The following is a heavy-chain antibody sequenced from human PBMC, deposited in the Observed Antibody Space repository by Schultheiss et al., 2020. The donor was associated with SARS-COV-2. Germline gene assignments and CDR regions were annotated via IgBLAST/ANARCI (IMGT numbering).Heavy chain of an antibody. CDR2: IKCDGSEK. J-gene: IGHJ4*02. CDR1: GFTFSSSW. Sequence: GESLKISCAASGFTFSSSWMHWVCQAPEKGLEWVADIKCDGSEKYYVDSVKGRLTISRDNAKNSLYLQVNSLRAEDMTVYYCARIIGYYGSGNHFDYWGQGTLVTVSS. V-gene: IGHV3-52*01. D-gene: IGHD3-10*01. CDR3: ARIIGYYGSGNHFDY.